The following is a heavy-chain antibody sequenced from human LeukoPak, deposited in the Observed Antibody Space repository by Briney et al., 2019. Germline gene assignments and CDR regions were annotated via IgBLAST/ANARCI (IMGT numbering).Heavy chain of an antibody. CDR3: AKPFEYSSSSVDY. V-gene: IGHV3-30*02. CDR1: GFTFSSYG. Sequence: GGSLRLSCAASGFTFSSYGMHWVRQAPGKGLEWVAFIRYDGSNKYYADSVKGRFTISRDNSKNTLYLQMNSLRAEDTAVYYCAKPFEYSSSSVDYWGQGTLVTVSS. CDR2: IRYDGSNK. D-gene: IGHD6-6*01. J-gene: IGHJ4*02.